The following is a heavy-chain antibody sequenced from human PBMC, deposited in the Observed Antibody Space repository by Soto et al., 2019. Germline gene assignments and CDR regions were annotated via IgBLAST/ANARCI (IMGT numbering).Heavy chain of an antibody. D-gene: IGHD3-10*01. CDR1: AYTFTSYG. Sequence: QVQLVQSGAEVKKPGASVKVSCKASAYTFTSYGISWVRQAHGQGLEWMGWISVYNGNTNYAQKLKGRVTMTTDTSTSTASMELRSLRSDDTAVYYCARCGVREAVTSRRYYSSGMDVWGQGTTVTVSS. CDR3: ARCGVREAVTSRRYYSSGMDV. CDR2: ISVYNGNT. J-gene: IGHJ6*02. V-gene: IGHV1-18*01.